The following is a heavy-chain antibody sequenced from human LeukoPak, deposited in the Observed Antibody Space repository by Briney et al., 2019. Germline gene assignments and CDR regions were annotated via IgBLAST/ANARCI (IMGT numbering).Heavy chain of an antibody. CDR2: ISSSGITI. CDR1: GFTFSSYD. Sequence: GGSLRLSCAASGFTFSSYDMNWVRQAPGKGLEWVSYISSSGITIFYADSVKGRFTISRDNAKNSLYLQMNSLRAEDTAVYYCARAPRYYYYYYYMDVWGKGTTVTVSS. V-gene: IGHV3-48*03. CDR3: ARAPRYYYYYYYMDV. J-gene: IGHJ6*03.